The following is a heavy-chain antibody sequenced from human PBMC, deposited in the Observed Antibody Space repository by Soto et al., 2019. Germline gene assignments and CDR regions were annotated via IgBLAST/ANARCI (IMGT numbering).Heavy chain of an antibody. J-gene: IGHJ5*02. V-gene: IGHV4-39*01. CDR2: ISYSGST. D-gene: IGHD4-17*01. CDR3: ARGEVTTGVS. CDR1: GVSISSHGYF. Sequence: SETLCLTCTVSGVSISSHGYFWGWIRQPPGKGLEWIGMISYSGSTYYSPSLKSRVTISADTSKNQFSLRLNSVTAADTAVYYCARGEVTTGVSWGQGTLVTV.